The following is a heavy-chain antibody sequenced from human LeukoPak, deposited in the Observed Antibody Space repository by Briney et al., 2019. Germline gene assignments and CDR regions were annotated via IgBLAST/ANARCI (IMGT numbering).Heavy chain of an antibody. V-gene: IGHV4-59*08. CDR2: IYYSGST. CDR1: GGSISSYY. CDR3: ARTLYYYDSSANWYFDL. Sequence: PSETLSLTCTISGGSISSYYWSWIRQPPGKGLEWIGYIYYSGSTNYNPSLKSRVTISVDTSKNQFSLKLSSVTAADTAVYYCARTLYYYDSSANWYFDLWGRGTLVTVSS. D-gene: IGHD3-22*01. J-gene: IGHJ2*01.